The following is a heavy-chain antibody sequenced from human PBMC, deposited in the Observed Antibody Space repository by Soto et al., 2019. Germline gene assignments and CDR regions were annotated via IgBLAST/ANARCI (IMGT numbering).Heavy chain of an antibody. CDR2: VSPNSGYT. J-gene: IGHJ4*02. CDR3: ARGAAVTGDF. Sequence: QVQLVQSGAEVKKPGASVKVSCKASGYTFTSYDINWVRQAPGQGLEWMGWVSPNSGYTAYAQRFQGRVTMTRAKSISTAYMELTSLGSDDTAVYYCARGAAVTGDFWGQGTLVTVSS. CDR1: GYTFTSYD. D-gene: IGHD2-21*02. V-gene: IGHV1-8*01.